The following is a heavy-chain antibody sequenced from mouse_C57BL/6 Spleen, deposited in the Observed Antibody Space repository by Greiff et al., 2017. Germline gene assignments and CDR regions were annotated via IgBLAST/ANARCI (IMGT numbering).Heavy chain of an antibody. CDR2: IDPENGDT. Sequence: EVQLQQSGAELVRPGASVKLSCTASGFNIKDDYMHWVKQRPEQGLEWIGWIDPENGDTEYAPKFQGKATITADTSSNTAYLQLSSLTSEDTAVYYCTTYGYGSFLRGFAYWGQGTLVTVSA. CDR3: TTYGYGSFLRGFAY. J-gene: IGHJ3*01. D-gene: IGHD1-1*01. CDR1: GFNIKDDY. V-gene: IGHV14-4*01.